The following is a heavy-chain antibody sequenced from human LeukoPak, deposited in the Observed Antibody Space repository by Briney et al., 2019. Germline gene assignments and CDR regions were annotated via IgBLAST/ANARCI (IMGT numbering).Heavy chain of an antibody. J-gene: IGHJ4*02. D-gene: IGHD3-3*01. CDR3: AKVPSYDFWSGYFDY. Sequence: GGSLRLSCAASGFTFSSYWMSWVRQAPGKGLEWVSAISGSGGSTYYADSVKGRFTISRDNSKNTLYLQMNSLRAEDTAVYYCAKVPSYDFWSGYFDYWGQGTLVTVSS. CDR1: GFTFSSYW. CDR2: ISGSGGST. V-gene: IGHV3-23*01.